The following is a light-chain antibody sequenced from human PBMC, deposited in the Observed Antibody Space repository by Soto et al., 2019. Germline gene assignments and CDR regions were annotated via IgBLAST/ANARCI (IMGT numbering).Light chain of an antibody. V-gene: IGLV2-14*01. J-gene: IGLJ3*02. Sequence: QSALTHPASVSGSPGQSITISCTGTSSDVGGHNYVSWYQHHPGKAPKLIIYEVSNRPSGVSNRFSGSKSGNTASLTISGLQAADEADYYCSFYPISGLFGGGTKLTV. CDR1: SSDVGGHNY. CDR2: EVS. CDR3: SFYPISGL.